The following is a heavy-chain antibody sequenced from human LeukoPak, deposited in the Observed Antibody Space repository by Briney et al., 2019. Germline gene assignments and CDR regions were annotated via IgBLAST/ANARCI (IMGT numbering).Heavy chain of an antibody. J-gene: IGHJ4*02. V-gene: IGHV3-74*01. D-gene: IGHD2-15*01. Sequence: GGSLRLSCAVSGFTFSNDWMHWVRQAPGKGLLWVSRISGDGATTNYADSVKGRFSISRDNAKNTLYLQMDSLRAEDTAVYYCAGTWSFDYWGQGTLVTVSS. CDR3: AGTWSFDY. CDR1: GFTFSNDW. CDR2: ISGDGATT.